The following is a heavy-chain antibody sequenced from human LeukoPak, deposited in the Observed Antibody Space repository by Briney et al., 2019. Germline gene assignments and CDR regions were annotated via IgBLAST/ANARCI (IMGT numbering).Heavy chain of an antibody. Sequence: ASVKVPCKASGYTFTVYYMHCVRQAPGQGLEWMGWINPNSGGTNYAQKFQGRVTMTRDTSISTAFMELSRLRSDDTAVYYCAREGAGDGYNFGFDYWGQGTLVTVSS. CDR2: INPNSGGT. V-gene: IGHV1-2*02. CDR1: GYTFTVYY. J-gene: IGHJ4*02. D-gene: IGHD5-24*01. CDR3: AREGAGDGYNFGFDY.